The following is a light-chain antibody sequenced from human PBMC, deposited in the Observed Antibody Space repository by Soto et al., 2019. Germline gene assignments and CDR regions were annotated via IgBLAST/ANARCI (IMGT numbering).Light chain of an antibody. CDR3: QQYGSSRT. CDR1: QSVSSSY. V-gene: IGKV3-20*01. Sequence: EIVLTQSPGTLSLSPGERATLSCRASQSVSSSYLAWYQQKAGQAPRLLIYGASRRATGIPDRFSGSGSGTDFTLTINRLEPEDFAVYYCQQYGSSRTFGQGTRWISN. J-gene: IGKJ1*01. CDR2: GAS.